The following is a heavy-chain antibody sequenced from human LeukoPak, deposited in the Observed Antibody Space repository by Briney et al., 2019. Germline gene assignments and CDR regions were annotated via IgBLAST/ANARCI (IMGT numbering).Heavy chain of an antibody. CDR1: GGPISSYY. D-gene: IGHD6-19*01. CDR3: AREKIAVAGTNWFDP. J-gene: IGHJ5*02. V-gene: IGHV4-4*07. Sequence: KPSETLSLTCTVSGGPISSYYWSWIRQPAGKGLEWIGRIYTSGSTNYNPSLKSRVTMSVDTSKNQFSLKLSSVNAADTAVYYRAREKIAVAGTNWFDPWGQGTLVTVSS. CDR2: IYTSGST.